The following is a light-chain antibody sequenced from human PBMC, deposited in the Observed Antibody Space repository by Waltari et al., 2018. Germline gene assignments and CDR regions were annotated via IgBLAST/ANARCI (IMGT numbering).Light chain of an antibody. CDR2: EVS. CDR1: SSDVGSYNR. V-gene: IGLV2-18*02. J-gene: IGLJ3*02. Sequence: QSALTQPPSVSGSPGQSVTISCTGTSSDVGSYNRVPWYQQPPGTAAKLMIYEVSNRPSGVPDRFSGSKSSNPASLTISGLQAEDEADYYCSSYTSSSTWVFGGGTKLTVL. CDR3: SSYTSSSTWV.